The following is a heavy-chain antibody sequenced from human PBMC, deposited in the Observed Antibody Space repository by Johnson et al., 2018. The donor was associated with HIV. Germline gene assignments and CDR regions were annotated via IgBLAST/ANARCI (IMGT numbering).Heavy chain of an antibody. Sequence: QVQLVESGGGLVKPGGSLRLSCAASGFTFSDYYMSWIRQAPGKGLEWVSYITSSGRTTYYADSVKGRFTISRDNAKNSLYLQMNSLRAEDTAVYYCARDRQSSSWYDAFDMWGQGTMVTVSS. CDR2: ITSSGRTT. V-gene: IGHV3-11*04. D-gene: IGHD6-13*01. CDR1: GFTFSDYY. CDR3: ARDRQSSSWYDAFDM. J-gene: IGHJ3*02.